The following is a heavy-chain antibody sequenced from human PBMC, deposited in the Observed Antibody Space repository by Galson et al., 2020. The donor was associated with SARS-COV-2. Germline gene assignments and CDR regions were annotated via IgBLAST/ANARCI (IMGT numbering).Heavy chain of an antibody. CDR2: IFHSGYT. D-gene: IGHD2-21*02. J-gene: IGHJ6*03. CDR3: SGIIVTAYYFSYRDV. V-gene: IGHV4-4*02. Sequence: SETLSLTCAVSGGSISSSDWWGWVRQPPGKGLEWIGEIFHSGYTNYNPALKSRVPMSVDTSKNQFSLKLSPVTAADTALYYCSGIIVTAYYFSYRDVWGQGATVTVSS. CDR1: GGSISSSDW.